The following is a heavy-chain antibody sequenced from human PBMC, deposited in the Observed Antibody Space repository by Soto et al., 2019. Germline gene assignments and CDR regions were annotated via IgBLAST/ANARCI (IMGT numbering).Heavy chain of an antibody. CDR1: GGSMSSYY. V-gene: IGHV4-59*01. CDR3: ARAGNYGSGGGYFDS. CDR2: IYYTGST. Sequence: QVQLQESGPGLVKPSETLSLTCTVSGGSMSSYYWSWIRQPPGKGLEWIGYIYYTGSTNHNPSLKRRVPVSVDTSKNQFSLKLSSVTAADTALYYCARAGNYGSGGGYFDSWGQGTLVTVSS. D-gene: IGHD3-10*01. J-gene: IGHJ5*01.